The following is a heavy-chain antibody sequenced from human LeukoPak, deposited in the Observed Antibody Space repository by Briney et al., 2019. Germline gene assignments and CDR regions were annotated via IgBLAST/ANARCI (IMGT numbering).Heavy chain of an antibody. Sequence: PGGSLRLSCATSGLTFSDHLMDWVRQAPGKGLEYVSGINDNGGRTHYGDSVKGRFSISRDNSKNTLHLQMSTLRAEDTALYYCVKDVGGSYAFDYWGQGILVTVAS. CDR3: VKDVGGSYAFDY. D-gene: IGHD1-26*01. CDR1: GLTFSDHL. CDR2: INDNGGRT. V-gene: IGHV3-64D*09. J-gene: IGHJ4*02.